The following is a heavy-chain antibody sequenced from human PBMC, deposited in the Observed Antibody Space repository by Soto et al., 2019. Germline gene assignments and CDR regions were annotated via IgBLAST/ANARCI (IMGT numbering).Heavy chain of an antibody. Sequence: GGSLRLSCAASGFTFSSYAMSWVRQAPGKGLEWVSAISGSGGSTYYAASVKGVFTISRDNSKNTLYLQMNSLRAEDTAVYYCAKDRRGTPHAFDIWGQGTMVTVSS. CDR2: ISGSGGST. CDR1: GFTFSSYA. J-gene: IGHJ3*02. D-gene: IGHD3-16*01. CDR3: AKDRRGTPHAFDI. V-gene: IGHV3-23*01.